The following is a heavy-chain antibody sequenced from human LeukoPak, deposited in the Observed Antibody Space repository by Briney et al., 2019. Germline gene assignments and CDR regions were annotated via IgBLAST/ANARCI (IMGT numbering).Heavy chain of an antibody. CDR3: AKASDFWSGYYPFWY. V-gene: IGHV4-59*01. J-gene: IGHJ4*02. Sequence: KPSETLSLTCTVSGVSISSYHWTWIRQPPGEGLEWIGHIYNSGSTNYNPSLRGRVTISLDTSKNQVSLKLSSVTAADTAMYYCAKASDFWSGYYPFWYWGQGTLVTVSS. CDR1: GVSISSYH. D-gene: IGHD3-3*01. CDR2: IYNSGST.